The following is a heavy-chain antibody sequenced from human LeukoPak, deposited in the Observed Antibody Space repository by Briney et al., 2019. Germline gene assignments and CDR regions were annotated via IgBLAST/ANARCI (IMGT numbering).Heavy chain of an antibody. CDR3: ARDKDIVVVPAASRGAFDI. V-gene: IGHV3-11*01. CDR2: ISSSGSTI. D-gene: IGHD2-2*01. Sequence: PGGSLRLSCAASGFTFSDYYMSWIRQAPGKGLEWVSSISSSGSTIYYADSVKGRFTISRDNAKNSLYLQMNSLRAEDTAVYYCARDKDIVVVPAASRGAFDIWGQGTMVTVSS. CDR1: GFTFSDYY. J-gene: IGHJ3*02.